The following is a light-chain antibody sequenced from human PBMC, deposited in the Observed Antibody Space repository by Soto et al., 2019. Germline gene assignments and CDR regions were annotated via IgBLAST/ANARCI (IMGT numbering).Light chain of an antibody. J-gene: IGKJ2*01. Sequence: DIVLTQSPVTLSLSPGERATLSCRASQSVSTYLAWYQQKPGQAPRLLIYDTSNRATGIPARFSGSGSGSDFTLTISSLEPEDFGVYYCQQRDKWPYTFGQGTKLEIK. V-gene: IGKV3-11*01. CDR3: QQRDKWPYT. CDR1: QSVSTY. CDR2: DTS.